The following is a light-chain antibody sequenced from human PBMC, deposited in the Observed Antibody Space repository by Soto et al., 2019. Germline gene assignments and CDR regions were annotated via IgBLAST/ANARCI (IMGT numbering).Light chain of an antibody. CDR2: GNS. CDR1: NSNIGAGYD. V-gene: IGLV1-40*01. CDR3: QSYDSSLSGSV. J-gene: IGLJ1*01. Sequence: QSVLTQPPSVAGSPGQSVTISCTWSNSNIGAGYDVHWYQQLPGTAPKLLIYGNSNRPSGVPDRFSGSKSVTSASLAITGLQAEDEADYYCQSYDSSLSGSVFGTGTKVTV.